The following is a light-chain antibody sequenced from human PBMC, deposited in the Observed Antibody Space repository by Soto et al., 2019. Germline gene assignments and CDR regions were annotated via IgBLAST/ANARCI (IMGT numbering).Light chain of an antibody. CDR2: DTS. CDR1: QSVSSK. Sequence: EIVMTQSPATLSVSPGERATLSCRASQSVSSKLAWYQHKPGQAPRLLIYDTSTRAAGIPARFTGSGSGTDFTLTFSSLQSEDFAVYYCQQYNTWRSISFGQGTRLESK. V-gene: IGKV3-15*01. J-gene: IGKJ5*01. CDR3: QQYNTWRSIS.